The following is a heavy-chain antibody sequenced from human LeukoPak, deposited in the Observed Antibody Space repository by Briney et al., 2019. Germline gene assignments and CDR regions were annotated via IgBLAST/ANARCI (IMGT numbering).Heavy chain of an antibody. V-gene: IGHV3-21*04. CDR3: ARGAGEDVDIVATVGGCDY. J-gene: IGHJ4*02. D-gene: IGHD5-12*01. Sequence: PGGSLRLSCAASGFILSTYSMTWVRQAPGKGLEWVSSISPSSSYIFYVDSVKGRFTISRDNAKNSLYLQMNSLRAEDTAVYYCARGAGEDVDIVATVGGCDYWGQGTLVTVSS. CDR2: ISPSSSYI. CDR1: GFILSTYS.